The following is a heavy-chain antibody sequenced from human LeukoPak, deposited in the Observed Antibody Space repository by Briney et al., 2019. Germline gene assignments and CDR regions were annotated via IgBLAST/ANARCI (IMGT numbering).Heavy chain of an antibody. CDR3: ARDPRYYYDSSGYPHYYYYGMDV. CDR1: GGTFSSYA. J-gene: IGHJ6*02. Sequence: SVKVSCKASGGTFSSYAISWVRQAPGQGLEWMGRIIPILGIANYAQKFQGRVTITADKSTSTAYMELSSLRSEDTAVYYCARDPRYYYDSSGYPHYYYYGMDVWGQGTLVTVAS. D-gene: IGHD3-22*01. V-gene: IGHV1-69*04. CDR2: IIPILGIA.